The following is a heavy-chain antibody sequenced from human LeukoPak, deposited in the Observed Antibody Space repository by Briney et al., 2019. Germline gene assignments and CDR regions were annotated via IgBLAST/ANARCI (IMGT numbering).Heavy chain of an antibody. V-gene: IGHV4-31*03. J-gene: IGHJ5*02. D-gene: IGHD3-3*01. CDR1: GGSISSGGYY. Sequence: TLSLTCTVSGGSISSGGYYWSWIRQHPGKGLEWIGYIYYSGSTYYNPSLKSRVTISVDTSKNQFSLKLSSVTAADTAVYYCARAPYYDFWSGYGIWFDPWGQGTLVTVSS. CDR2: IYYSGST. CDR3: ARAPYYDFWSGYGIWFDP.